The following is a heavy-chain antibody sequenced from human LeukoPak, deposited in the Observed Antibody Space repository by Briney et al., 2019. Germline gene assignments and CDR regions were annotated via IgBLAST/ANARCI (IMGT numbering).Heavy chain of an antibody. CDR2: ISYSGSSP. V-gene: IGHV3-23*01. J-gene: IGHJ3*01. Sequence: GGSLRLSCAASGIRFDRYATTWVRQAPGKGLEWVSAISYSGSSPYYGDSVKGRFTISRDNSKNTVYLQMNSLRDEDTALYYCAKDSSVLPNALDLWGQGTMVTVSS. CDR3: AKDSSVLPNALDL. CDR1: GIRFDRYA. D-gene: IGHD4/OR15-4a*01.